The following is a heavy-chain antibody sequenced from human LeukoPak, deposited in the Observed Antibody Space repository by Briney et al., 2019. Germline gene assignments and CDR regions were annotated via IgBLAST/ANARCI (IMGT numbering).Heavy chain of an antibody. Sequence: GGSLRLSCAASGFTFSSYDMNWVRQAPGKGLEWVAVISYDGSNKYYADSVKGRFTISRDNSKNTLYLQMNSLRPEDTAAYYCAKRGSSANFDHWGQGTLVSVSS. V-gene: IGHV3-30*18. J-gene: IGHJ4*02. CDR1: GFTFSSYD. CDR3: AKRGSSANFDH. CDR2: ISYDGSNK. D-gene: IGHD2-2*01.